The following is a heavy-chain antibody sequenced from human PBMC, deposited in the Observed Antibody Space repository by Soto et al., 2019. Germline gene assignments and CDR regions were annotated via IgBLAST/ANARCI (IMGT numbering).Heavy chain of an antibody. Sequence: WGSLRLSCAASGFTFSSYWMSWVRQAPGKGLEWVANIKQYVSEKYYVDSVKGRFTISRDNAKNSLYLQMNSLRAEHTAVYYCAREGVWVLRYFARRYYGRDGWGKGTTVTVSA. CDR3: AREGVWVLRYFARRYYGRDG. CDR2: IKQYVSEK. V-gene: IGHV3-7*03. CDR1: GFTFSSYW. D-gene: IGHD3-9*01. J-gene: IGHJ6*04.